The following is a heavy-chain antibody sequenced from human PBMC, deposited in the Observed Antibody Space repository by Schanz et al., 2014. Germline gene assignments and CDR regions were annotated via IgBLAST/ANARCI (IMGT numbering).Heavy chain of an antibody. J-gene: IGHJ6*02. V-gene: IGHV3-30*03. CDR3: ARAPPPYSSSPYYWYYGMDV. Sequence: QVQLVESGGDLVKPGGSLRLSCAASGFIFSYHAMHWVRQAPGKGLEWVAVISYDGRTEYYADSVKGRFTISRDNSKTTLYLQMNSRRAEDPAVYYCARAPPPYSSSPYYWYYGMDVWGQGTTVTVSS. CDR2: ISYDGRTE. D-gene: IGHD6-6*01. CDR1: GFIFSYHA.